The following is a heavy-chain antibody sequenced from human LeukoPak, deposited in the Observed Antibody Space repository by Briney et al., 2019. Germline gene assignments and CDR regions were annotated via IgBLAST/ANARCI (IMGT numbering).Heavy chain of an antibody. CDR3: AKDPYDSSGYYFPGAFDI. CDR1: GFTFSSYG. CDR2: ISYDGSNK. V-gene: IGHV3-30*18. D-gene: IGHD3-22*01. Sequence: GGSLRLSCAASGFTFSSYGMHWVRQAPGKGLEWVAVISYDGSNKYYADSVKGRFTISRDNSKNTLYLQMNSLRAEDTAVNYCAKDPYDSSGYYFPGAFDIWGQGAMVTVSS. J-gene: IGHJ3*02.